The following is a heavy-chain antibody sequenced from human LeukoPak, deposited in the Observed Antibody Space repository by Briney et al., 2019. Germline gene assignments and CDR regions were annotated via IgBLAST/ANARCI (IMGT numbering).Heavy chain of an antibody. CDR1: GGSVTTSYY. V-gene: IGHV4-59*02. J-gene: IGHJ5*02. CDR2: IYYSGSA. CDR3: ARDSISYYYGSRGFDP. D-gene: IGHD3-10*01. Sequence: SETLSLTCTVSGGSVTTSYYWGWVRQPPGKGLEWIGYIYYSGSANYNPSLKSRVTISVDTSKNQFSLKLSSVTAADTAVYYCARDSISYYYGSRGFDPWGQGTLVTVSS.